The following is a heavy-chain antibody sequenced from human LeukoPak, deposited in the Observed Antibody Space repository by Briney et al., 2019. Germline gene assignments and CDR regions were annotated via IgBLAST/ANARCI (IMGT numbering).Heavy chain of an antibody. Sequence: SGPTLVNPTQTLTLTCTFSGFSLSTNGVGVGWIRQPPGKALEWLALIYWNDDKRYSPSLKNRLTITKDTSKNQVVLTMTNMDPVDTATYYCAHRPRSGSWANNWFDPWGQGTLVTVSS. V-gene: IGHV2-5*01. CDR3: AHRPRSGSWANNWFDP. CDR2: IYWNDDK. J-gene: IGHJ5*02. D-gene: IGHD6-13*01. CDR1: GFSLSTNGVG.